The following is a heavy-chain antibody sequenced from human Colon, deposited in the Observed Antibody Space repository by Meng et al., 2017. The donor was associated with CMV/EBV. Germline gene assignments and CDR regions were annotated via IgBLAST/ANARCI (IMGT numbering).Heavy chain of an antibody. CDR2: ISGSGAKT. V-gene: IGHV3-23*01. D-gene: IGHD3/OR15-3a*01. Sequence: GESLKISCGAFGFICRDYYMEWVRQAPGKGLEWVASISGSGAKTDFADSAKGRFSVSRDNSKNTLYLQMNSLRGEDTAVYYCAKDTILGLIKPSDCWGQGTLVTVSS. J-gene: IGHJ4*02. CDR3: AKDTILGLIKPSDC. CDR1: GFICRDYY.